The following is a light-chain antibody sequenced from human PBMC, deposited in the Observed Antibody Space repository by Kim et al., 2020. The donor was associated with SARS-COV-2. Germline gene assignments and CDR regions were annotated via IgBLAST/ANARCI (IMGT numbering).Light chain of an antibody. CDR3: NSRVSSGNHPV. CDR1: SLRSYY. CDR2: GKN. J-gene: IGLJ3*02. Sequence: SSELTQDPAVSVALGQTVRITCQGDSLRSYYASWYQQKPGQAPVLVIYGKNNRPSGIPDRFSGSSSGNTASLTITGAQAEDGADYYCNSRVSSGNHPVFG. V-gene: IGLV3-19*01.